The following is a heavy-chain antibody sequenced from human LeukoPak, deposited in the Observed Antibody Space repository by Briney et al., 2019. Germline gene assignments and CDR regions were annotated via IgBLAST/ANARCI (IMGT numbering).Heavy chain of an antibody. CDR1: GFTFSTYA. CDR2: ISSIGGST. V-gene: IGHV3-23*01. CDR3: AKNAGYSYGLYYFDY. J-gene: IGHJ4*02. Sequence: PGGSLRLSCAASGFTFSTYAMTWVRQAPGKGLEWVSGISSIGGSTYYADSVKGRFTISRDNSKNTLYLQMNSLRAEDTAVYYCAKNAGYSYGLYYFDYWGQGTLVTVSS. D-gene: IGHD5-18*01.